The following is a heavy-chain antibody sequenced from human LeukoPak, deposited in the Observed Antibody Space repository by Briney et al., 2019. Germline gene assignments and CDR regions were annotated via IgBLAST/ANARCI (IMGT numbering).Heavy chain of an antibody. V-gene: IGHV1-2*02. D-gene: IGHD2-2*01. CDR3: ARFSYCSSTSCAGGALDI. J-gene: IGHJ3*02. Sequence: GASVKVSCKASGYTFTGYYMHWVRQAPGQGLEWMGWINPNSGGTNYAQKFQGRVTMTRDTSISTAYMELSRLRSDDTAVYYCARFSYCSSTSCAGGALDIWGQGTMVTVSS. CDR1: GYTFTGYY. CDR2: INPNSGGT.